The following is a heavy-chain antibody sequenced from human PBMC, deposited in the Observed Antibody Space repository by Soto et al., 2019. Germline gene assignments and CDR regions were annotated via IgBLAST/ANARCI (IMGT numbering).Heavy chain of an antibody. V-gene: IGHV4-38-2*01. CDR2: IYHSGRT. Sequence: SETLSLTCAVSGYSISSGYYWGWIRQPPGEGLEWVATIYHSGRTYYNPSLKNRVTISVDTSKNQFSLKLSSVTAADTGVYYCARADHAYYFDYWGQGALVTVSS. J-gene: IGHJ4*02. CDR3: ARADHAYYFDY. CDR1: GYSISSGYY.